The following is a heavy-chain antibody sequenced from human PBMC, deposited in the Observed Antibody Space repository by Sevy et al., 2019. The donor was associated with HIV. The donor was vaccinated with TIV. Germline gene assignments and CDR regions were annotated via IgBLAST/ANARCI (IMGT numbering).Heavy chain of an antibody. CDR3: ARLAASDTSLGYYRMDV. CDR2: LSSISTHI. J-gene: IGHJ6*02. CDR1: GFTFSSYS. V-gene: IGHV3-21*01. D-gene: IGHD3-3*02. Sequence: GGSLRLSCAASGFTFSSYSMNWVRQAPGKGLEWVSRLSSISTHIYDADSVKGRFTISRDNAKKSLYLQMNSLRVEDTAVYYCARLAASDTSLGYYRMDVWGQGTTVTVSS.